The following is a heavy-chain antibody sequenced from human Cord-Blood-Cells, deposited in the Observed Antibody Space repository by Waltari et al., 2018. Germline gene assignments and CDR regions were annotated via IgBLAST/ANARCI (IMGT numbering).Heavy chain of an antibody. J-gene: IGHJ4*02. Sequence: EVQLVESGGGLVQPGGSLRLSCAASGFTFSSYWMHWVRQAPGKGLVWVSRIKSDGMSTSDAESGKGRFTISRDNAKNTLYLQMNRLGAEDTAVYYCARYYDFWSGYYFDYWGQGTLVTVSS. CDR2: IKSDGMST. D-gene: IGHD3-3*01. CDR1: GFTFSSYW. CDR3: ARYYDFWSGYYFDY. V-gene: IGHV3-74*01.